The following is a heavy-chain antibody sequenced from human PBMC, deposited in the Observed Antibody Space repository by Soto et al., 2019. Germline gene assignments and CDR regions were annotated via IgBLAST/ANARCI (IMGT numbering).Heavy chain of an antibody. CDR2: ISYSGTT. CDR1: GVSISLYN. Sequence: PSETLSLTCTVSGVSISLYNWFWIRQPPGKGLEWIGYISYSGTTNSNPSLESRVTMSIDTSQNQSSLNLNSLTAADTAVYYCARGSGVRGFRSYFDYWGQGALVTVSS. J-gene: IGHJ4*02. D-gene: IGHD3-10*01. CDR3: ARGSGVRGFRSYFDY. V-gene: IGHV4-59*01.